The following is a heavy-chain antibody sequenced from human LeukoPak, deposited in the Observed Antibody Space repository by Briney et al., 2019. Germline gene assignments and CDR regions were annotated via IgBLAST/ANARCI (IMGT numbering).Heavy chain of an antibody. J-gene: IGHJ6*02. V-gene: IGHV4-34*01. CDR1: GGSFSGYY. D-gene: IGHD3-10*01. Sequence: SETLSLTCAVYGGSFSGYYWSWIRQPPGKGLEWIGEINHSGSTNYNPTLKSRVTTSVDTSKNQFSLKLSSVTAADTAVYYCARGRRLRGEFGEGRDYYYGMDVWGQGTTVTVSS. CDR2: INHSGST. CDR3: ARGRRLRGEFGEGRDYYYGMDV.